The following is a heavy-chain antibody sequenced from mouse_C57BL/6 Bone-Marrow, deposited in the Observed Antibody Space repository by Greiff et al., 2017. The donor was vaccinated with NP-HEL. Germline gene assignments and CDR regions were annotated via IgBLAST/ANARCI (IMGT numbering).Heavy chain of an antibody. CDR2: IDPSDSYT. CDR1: GYTFTSYW. Sequence: QVQLKQPGAELVMPGASVKLSCKASGYTFTSYWMHWVKQRPGQGLEWIGEIDPSDSYTNYNQKFKGKSTLTVDKSSSTAYMQLSSLTSEDSAVYYCARGAYSNYGYFDVWGTGTTVTVSS. CDR3: ARGAYSNYGYFDV. D-gene: IGHD2-5*01. J-gene: IGHJ1*03. V-gene: IGHV1-69*01.